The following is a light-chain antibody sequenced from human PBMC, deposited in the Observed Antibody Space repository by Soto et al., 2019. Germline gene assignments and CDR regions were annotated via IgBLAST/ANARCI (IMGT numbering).Light chain of an antibody. Sequence: DIQMTQSPSSLSASVGDRVTITCRSSQNILTYLNWYQQRAGEAPRFLIYAASNLQDGVPSRFSGSESGTEFTLTINSLQPEDFVTYYCQQSYSVPLTFGQGTKLEMK. CDR1: QNILTY. V-gene: IGKV1-39*01. J-gene: IGKJ2*01. CDR2: AAS. CDR3: QQSYSVPLT.